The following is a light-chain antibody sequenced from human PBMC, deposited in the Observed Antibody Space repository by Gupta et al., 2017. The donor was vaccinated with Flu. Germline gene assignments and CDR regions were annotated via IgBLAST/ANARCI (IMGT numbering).Light chain of an antibody. CDR2: AAS. CDR3: QQSDSAPLS. Sequence: DIQLTQSPSSLSASVGDRVTITCRASQNIVSYLYWYQQKPGKAPKLLIHAASSLQSGVPSRFSGSGSGTEFTLSISSLQPEDFATYYCQQSDSAPLSFGQGTKLQIK. CDR1: QNIVSY. J-gene: IGKJ2*03. V-gene: IGKV1-39*01.